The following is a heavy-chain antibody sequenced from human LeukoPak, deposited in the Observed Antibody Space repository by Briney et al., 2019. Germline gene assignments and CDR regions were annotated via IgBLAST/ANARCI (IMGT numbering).Heavy chain of an antibody. Sequence: SSETLSLTCAVYGGSFSGYYWSWIRQPPGKGLEWIGEINHSGSTNYNPSLKSRVTISVDTSKNQFSLKLSSVTAADTAVYYCARHAITYYDYVWGSYRAPYFDYWGQGTLVTVSS. D-gene: IGHD3-16*02. CDR1: GGSFSGYY. CDR2: INHSGST. V-gene: IGHV4-34*01. CDR3: ARHAITYYDYVWGSYRAPYFDY. J-gene: IGHJ4*02.